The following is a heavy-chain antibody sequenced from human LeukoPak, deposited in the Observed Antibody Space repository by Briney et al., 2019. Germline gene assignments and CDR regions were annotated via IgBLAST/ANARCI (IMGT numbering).Heavy chain of an antibody. CDR3: ARHEGSGFYYRYFDL. V-gene: IGHV4-59*05. D-gene: IGHD3-22*01. J-gene: IGHJ2*01. CDR2: IYYSGNT. CDR1: GGSISSNY. Sequence: PSETLSLTCTVSGGSISSNYWSWIRQPPGKGLGWIGSIYYSGNTYYNPSLKSRVTISVDTSKNQFSLKLSSVTAADTAVYYCARHEGSGFYYRYFDLWGRGTLVTVSS.